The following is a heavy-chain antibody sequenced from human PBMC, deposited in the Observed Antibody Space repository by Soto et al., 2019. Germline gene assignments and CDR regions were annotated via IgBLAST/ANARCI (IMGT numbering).Heavy chain of an antibody. CDR1: GFTFSSYG. CDR3: ARDQGYYYDSSGYYYEGYYFDY. CDR2: IWYDGSNK. Sequence: LRLSCSASGFTFSSYGMHWVRQAPGKGLEWVAAIWYDGSNKYYADSVKGRFTISRDNSKNTLYLQMNSLRAEDTAVYYCARDQGYYYDSSGYYYEGYYFDYWGQGTLVTVSS. V-gene: IGHV3-33*01. D-gene: IGHD3-22*01. J-gene: IGHJ4*02.